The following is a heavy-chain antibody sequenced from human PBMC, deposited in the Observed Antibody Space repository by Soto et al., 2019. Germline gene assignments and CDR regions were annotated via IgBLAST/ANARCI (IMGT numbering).Heavy chain of an antibody. Sequence: QVQLVQSGAEVKKPGSSVKVSCKASGGTFSSYAISWVRQAPGQGLEWMGGIIPIFGTANYAHKFQGRVTITADASTSTAYMELSSLRSEDTAVYYCARSPVYCSSTSCYAPIYYGMDVWGQGTTVTVSS. CDR2: IIPIFGTA. CDR1: GGTFSSYA. V-gene: IGHV1-69*01. D-gene: IGHD2-2*01. CDR3: ARSPVYCSSTSCYAPIYYGMDV. J-gene: IGHJ6*02.